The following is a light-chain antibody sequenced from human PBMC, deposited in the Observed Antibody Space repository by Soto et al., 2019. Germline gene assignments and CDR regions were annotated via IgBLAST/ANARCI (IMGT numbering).Light chain of an antibody. V-gene: IGKV3D-20*01. J-gene: IGKJ1*01. CDR2: DAS. CDR3: QQYGSSPWT. CDR1: QSVSSNY. Sequence: EIVMTQSPATLSVSPGEIATLSCRASQSVSSNYLAWYQQKPGLAPRLLIYDASRRATGIPDRFSGSGSGADFILSISRLEPEDFAVYYCQQYGSSPWTFGQGTKVDIK.